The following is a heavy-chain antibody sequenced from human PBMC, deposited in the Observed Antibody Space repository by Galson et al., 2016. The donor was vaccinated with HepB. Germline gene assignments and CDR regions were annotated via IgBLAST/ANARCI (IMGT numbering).Heavy chain of an antibody. V-gene: IGHV4-59*01. CDR1: GGSISSYY. CDR2: IYYSGST. D-gene: IGHD3-22*01. J-gene: IGHJ4*02. CDR3: ARVRNYYDSSGYKHYFDY. Sequence: LSLTCTVSGGSISSYYWSWIRPPPGKGLEWIGYIYYSGSTNYNPSLKSRVTISVDTSKNQFSLKLSSVTAADTAVYYCARVRNYYDSSGYKHYFDYWGQGTLVTVSS.